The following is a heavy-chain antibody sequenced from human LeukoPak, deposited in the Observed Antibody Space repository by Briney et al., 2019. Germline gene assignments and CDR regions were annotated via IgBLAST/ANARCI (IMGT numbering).Heavy chain of an antibody. J-gene: IGHJ6*03. CDR1: GFIFSSYS. CDR2: ISSTNTNI. D-gene: IGHD1-14*01. CDR3: ARPLQPDPNNYYYYMDV. Sequence: GGSLRLSCAASGFIFSSYSMNWVRQAPGKGLKWVSSISSTNTNIYYADSVKGRFTISRDNAKNSLYLQMNSLRAEDTAVYYCARPLQPDPNNYYYYMDVWGKGTTVTVSS. V-gene: IGHV3-21*01.